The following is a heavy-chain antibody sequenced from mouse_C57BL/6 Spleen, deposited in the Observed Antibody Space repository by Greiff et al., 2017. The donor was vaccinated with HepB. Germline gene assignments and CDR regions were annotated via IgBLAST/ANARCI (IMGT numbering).Heavy chain of an antibody. J-gene: IGHJ4*01. Sequence: VQRVESGAELARPGASVKLSCKASGYTFTSYGISWVKQRTGQGLEWIGEIYPRSGNTYYNEKFKGKATLTADKSSSTAYMELRSLTSEDSAVYFCARGASGGDYWGQGTSVTVSS. CDR1: GYTFTSYG. CDR3: ARGASGGDY. D-gene: IGHD3-1*01. V-gene: IGHV1-81*01. CDR2: IYPRSGNT.